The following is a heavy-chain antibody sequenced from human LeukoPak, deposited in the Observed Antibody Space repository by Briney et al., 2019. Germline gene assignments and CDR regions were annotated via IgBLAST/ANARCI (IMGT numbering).Heavy chain of an antibody. V-gene: IGHV1-18*01. CDR1: GYTFTSYG. J-gene: IGHJ4*02. Sequence: ASVKASCKASGYTFTSYGISWVRQAPGQGLEWMGWISAYNGNTNYAQKLQGRVTMTTDTSTSTAYMELSSLRSEDTAVYYCARGRRDGYYFDYWGQGTLVTVSS. CDR2: ISAYNGNT. D-gene: IGHD5-24*01. CDR3: ARGRRDGYYFDY.